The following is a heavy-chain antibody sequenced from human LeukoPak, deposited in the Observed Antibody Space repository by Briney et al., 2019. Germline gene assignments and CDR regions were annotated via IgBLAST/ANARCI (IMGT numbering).Heavy chain of an antibody. V-gene: IGHV5-51*01. D-gene: IGHD3-3*01. Sequence: XGSLQISCKGSGYSFTSYWIGWVRQVPGKGLEWMGIIYPGDSDTRYSPSFQGQVTISADKSISTAYLQWSSLKASDTAMHYCARIPSITIFGVAILTPYYFDYWGQGTLVTVSS. CDR3: ARIPSITIFGVAILTPYYFDY. CDR2: IYPGDSDT. CDR1: GYSFTSYW. J-gene: IGHJ4*02.